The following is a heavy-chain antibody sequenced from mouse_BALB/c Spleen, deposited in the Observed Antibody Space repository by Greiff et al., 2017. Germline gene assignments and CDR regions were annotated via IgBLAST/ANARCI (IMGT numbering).Heavy chain of an antibody. CDR3: ARLNWDRGAMDY. Sequence: LVESGAELAKPGASVKMSCKASGYTFTSYWMHWVKQRPGQGLEWIGYINPSTGYTEYNQKFKDKATLTADKSSSTAYMQLSSLTSEDSAVYYCARLNWDRGAMDYWGQGTSVTVSS. CDR1: GYTFTSYW. D-gene: IGHD4-1*02. CDR2: INPSTGYT. J-gene: IGHJ4*01. V-gene: IGHV1-7*01.